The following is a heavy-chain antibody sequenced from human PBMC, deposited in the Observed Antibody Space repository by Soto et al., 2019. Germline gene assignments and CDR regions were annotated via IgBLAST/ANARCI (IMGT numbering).Heavy chain of an antibody. CDR1: GFSFSDHY. Sequence: GGSLRLSCAASGFSFSDHYIDWVRQAPGQGLEWVGRSRNQANSYTTEYAASVKGRFTISRDDSKNMLYLQMNSLKTEDTAVYYCITTYSGTPARPYLDLWGQGTPVTVSS. D-gene: IGHD1-26*01. J-gene: IGHJ4*02. CDR2: SRNQANSYTT. V-gene: IGHV3-72*01. CDR3: ITTYSGTPARPYLDL.